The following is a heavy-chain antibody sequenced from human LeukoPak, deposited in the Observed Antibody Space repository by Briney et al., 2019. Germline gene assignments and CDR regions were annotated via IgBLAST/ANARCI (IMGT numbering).Heavy chain of an antibody. J-gene: IGHJ4*02. D-gene: IGHD6-13*01. Sequence: PGGSLRLSCAASGFTFSSYSMNWVRQAPGKGLEWVSYISSSSSTIYYADSVKGRFTISRDNAKNSLYLQMNSLRAEDTAVYYCARHALARYDSSSWYWVDYWGQGTLVTVSS. CDR2: ISSSSSTI. CDR1: GFTFSSYS. V-gene: IGHV3-48*01. CDR3: ARHALARYDSSSWYWVDY.